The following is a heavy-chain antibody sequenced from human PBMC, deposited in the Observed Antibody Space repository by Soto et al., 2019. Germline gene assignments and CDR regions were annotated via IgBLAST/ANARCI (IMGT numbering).Heavy chain of an antibody. D-gene: IGHD1-1*01. CDR1: GDTFSRYT. CDR2: TIPRFGTT. V-gene: IGHV1-69*01. CDR3: ARGRGLYNSGRSQLDY. J-gene: IGHJ4*02. Sequence: QVQLVQSGAEVKKPGSSVRVSCKASGDTFSRYTVNWVRQAPRQGLEWMGGTIPRFGTTNFAPTLQVRVTITADESTNTVYMELSSLRSEDTALYFCARGRGLYNSGRSQLDYWGQGTLVTVSS.